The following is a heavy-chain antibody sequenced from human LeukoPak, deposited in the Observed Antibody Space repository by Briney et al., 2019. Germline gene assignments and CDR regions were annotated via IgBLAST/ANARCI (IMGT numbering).Heavy chain of an antibody. CDR3: ARDFSYFDY. V-gene: IGHV4-59*01. J-gene: IGHJ4*02. CDR2: IYSTGST. Sequence: PSETLSLTCSVSGGSIRSDYWSWIRQPLGKGLEWIGNIYSTGSTYYNPSLKSRVTISLDTSKNQFSLKLTSVTAADTAVYYCARDFSYFDYWGQGTLVTVSS. CDR1: GGSIRSDY.